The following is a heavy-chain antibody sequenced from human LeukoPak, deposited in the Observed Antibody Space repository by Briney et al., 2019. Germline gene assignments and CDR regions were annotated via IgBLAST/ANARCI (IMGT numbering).Heavy chain of an antibody. J-gene: IGHJ5*02. D-gene: IGHD3-10*01. V-gene: IGHV1-2*02. CDR1: GYTFTGYY. CDR3: ARRRYYGSGSYFVDWFDP. Sequence: ASVKVSCKASGYTFTGYYMHWVRQAPGQGLEWMGWINPNSGGTNYAQKFQGRVTMTRDTSISTAYMELSRLRSDDTAAYYCARRRYYGSGSYFVDWFDPWGQGTLVTVSS. CDR2: INPNSGGT.